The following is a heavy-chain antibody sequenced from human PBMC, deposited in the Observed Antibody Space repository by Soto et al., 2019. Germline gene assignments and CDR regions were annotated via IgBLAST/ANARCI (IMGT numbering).Heavy chain of an antibody. D-gene: IGHD2-21*01. CDR1: GFTFSSYG. CDR3: AHSDGYNRDDY. Sequence: GGSLRLSCAASGFTFSSYGMHWVRQAPGKGLEWVAVISYDGSNKYYADSVKGRFTISRDNSKNTLYLQMNSLRAEDTAVYYCAHSDGYNRDDYWGQGTLVTVSS. J-gene: IGHJ4*02. CDR2: ISYDGSNK. V-gene: IGHV3-30*03.